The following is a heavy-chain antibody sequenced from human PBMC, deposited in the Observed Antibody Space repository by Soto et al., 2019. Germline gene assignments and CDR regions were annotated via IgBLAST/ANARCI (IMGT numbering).Heavy chain of an antibody. D-gene: IGHD2-2*01. CDR2: IYYSGST. CDR1: GGSISSYY. CDR3: SKDVVVVPAANYMDV. J-gene: IGHJ6*03. V-gene: IGHV4-59*12. Sequence: SETLSLTCTVSGGSISSYYWSWIRQPPGKGLEWIGYIYYSGSTNYNPSLKSRVTISVDTSKNQFSLKLSSVTAADTAVYYCSKDVVVVPAANYMDVWGKGTTVTVSS.